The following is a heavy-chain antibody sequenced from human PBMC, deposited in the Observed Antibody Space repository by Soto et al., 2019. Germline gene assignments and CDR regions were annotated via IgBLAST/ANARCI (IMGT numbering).Heavy chain of an antibody. Sequence: QVQLQESGPGLVKPSQTLSLTCTVSGGSISSGGYFWSWIRQHPGKGLEWIGFIYYSGSTYYNPSRMGRVTPSVDTSKTQFAQKVSSVTAADTAVDYCAREGAAPYYYYGMDVWGQGTTVTVSS. CDR2: IYYSGST. J-gene: IGHJ6*02. CDR1: GGSISSGGYF. V-gene: IGHV4-31*03. D-gene: IGHD6-6*01. CDR3: AREGAAPYYYYGMDV.